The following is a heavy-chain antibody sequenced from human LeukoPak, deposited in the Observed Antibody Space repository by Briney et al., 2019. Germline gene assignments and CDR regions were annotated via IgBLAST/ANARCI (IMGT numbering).Heavy chain of an antibody. J-gene: IGHJ6*03. CDR1: GCSFSSYA. D-gene: IGHD4-11*01. Sequence: ASVKVSCKASGCSFSSYAISWVRQAPGHGLEWVGGIIPIFGTADYAEKFQGRVTITTDESTNTAYMELSSLRAEDTAVYYCARGDSKTRRDNYNYYYGDFWGKGTTVTVSS. V-gene: IGHV1-69*05. CDR2: IIPIFGTA. CDR3: ARGDSKTRRDNYNYYYGDF.